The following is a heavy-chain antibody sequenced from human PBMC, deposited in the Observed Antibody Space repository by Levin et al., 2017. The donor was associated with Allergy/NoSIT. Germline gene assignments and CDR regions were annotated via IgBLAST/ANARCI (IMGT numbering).Heavy chain of an antibody. CDR2: ISASGETP. V-gene: IGHV3-23*01. CDR3: AKDRPTVTMFFDN. CDR1: GFTFISYA. J-gene: IGHJ4*02. D-gene: IGHD4-17*01. Sequence: LSLTCAASGFTFISYAMTWVRQAPGKGLEWVSAISASGETPYYADSVRGRFTISRDNSKNTLFLQMNSLGAADTAVYYCAKDRPTVTMFFDNWGQGTLVTVSS.